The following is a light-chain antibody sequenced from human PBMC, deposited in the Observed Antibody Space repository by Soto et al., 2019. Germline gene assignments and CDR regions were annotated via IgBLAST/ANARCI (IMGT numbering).Light chain of an antibody. J-gene: IGKJ4*01. Sequence: DIQMTQSTSTLSASVGDRVTITCRVSQSISSWLGWYQQKSGKAPKLLIYKAFSLESGVPSRCSGCGSGTEFTLTISSLQPDDFATYYCQQDNSPFTFGGGTKVEIK. CDR3: QQDNSPFT. CDR2: KAF. V-gene: IGKV1-5*03. CDR1: QSISSW.